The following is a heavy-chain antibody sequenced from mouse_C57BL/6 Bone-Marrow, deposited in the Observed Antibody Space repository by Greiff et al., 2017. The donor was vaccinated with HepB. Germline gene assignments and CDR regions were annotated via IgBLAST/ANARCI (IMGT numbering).Heavy chain of an antibody. CDR1: GYTFTSYW. J-gene: IGHJ2*01. V-gene: IGHV1-50*01. CDR3: ARFGPRDFDY. D-gene: IGHD3-3*01. CDR2: IDPSDSYT. Sequence: QVQLKQPGAELVKPGASVKLSCKASGYTFTSYWMQWVKQRPGQGLEWIGEIDPSDSYTNYNQKFKGKATLTVDTSSSTAYMQLSSLTSEDSAVYYCARFGPRDFDYWGQGTTLTVSS.